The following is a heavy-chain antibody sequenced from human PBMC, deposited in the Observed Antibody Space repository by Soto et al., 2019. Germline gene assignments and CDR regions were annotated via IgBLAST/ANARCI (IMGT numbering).Heavy chain of an antibody. V-gene: IGHV5-10-1*01. CDR3: ARQKRDAQGAYDI. CDR1: GYSFTSYW. CDR2: IDPTDSYT. J-gene: IGHJ3*02. Sequence: GESLKISCKASGYSFTSYWINWVRQMPGKGLEWMGRIDPTDSYTNYSPSFQGHVTVSTDKSISTACLQWSSLKASDTAMYYCARQKRDAQGAYDIWGQGTMVTVSS.